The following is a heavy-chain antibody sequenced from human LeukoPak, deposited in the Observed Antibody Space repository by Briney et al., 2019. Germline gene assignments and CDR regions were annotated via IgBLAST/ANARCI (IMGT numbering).Heavy chain of an antibody. V-gene: IGHV1-3*01. Sequence: ASVTVSCKASGYTFTSYAMHWVRQAPGQRLEWMGWINAGNGNTKYSQKFQGRVTITRDTSASTAYMELSSLRSEDTAVYYCARGVPAATPFDYWGQGTLVTVSS. CDR3: ARGVPAATPFDY. J-gene: IGHJ4*02. CDR2: INAGNGNT. D-gene: IGHD2-2*01. CDR1: GYTFTSYA.